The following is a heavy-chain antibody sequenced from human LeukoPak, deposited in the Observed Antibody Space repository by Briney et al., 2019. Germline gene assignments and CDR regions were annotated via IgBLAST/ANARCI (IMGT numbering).Heavy chain of an antibody. J-gene: IGHJ4*02. CDR3: ARLANSGWSHCDY. Sequence: PSETLSLTCTVSGGSISGYYWSWIRQPPGKGPEWIGYIYYSGSTNYNPSLKSRVTISVDTSKNQFSLKMNSVTAADTAVYYCARLANSGWSHCDYWGQGTLVTVSS. CDR2: IYYSGST. V-gene: IGHV4-59*08. D-gene: IGHD6-19*01. CDR1: GGSISGYY.